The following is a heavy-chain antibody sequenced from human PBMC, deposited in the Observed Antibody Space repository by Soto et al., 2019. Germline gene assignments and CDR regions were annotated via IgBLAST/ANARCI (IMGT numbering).Heavy chain of an antibody. CDR2: INAGNGNT. D-gene: IGHD3-10*01. J-gene: IGHJ4*02. CDR1: GYTFTSYA. CDR3: ARRLTIGRGVIGQYISDY. V-gene: IGHV1-3*01. Sequence: ASVKVSCKASGYTFTSYAMHWVRQAPGQRLEWMGWINAGNGNTKYSQKFQGRVTITRDTSASTAYMELSSLRSEDTAVYYCARRLTIGRGVIGQYISDYCGQGPLVTVPS.